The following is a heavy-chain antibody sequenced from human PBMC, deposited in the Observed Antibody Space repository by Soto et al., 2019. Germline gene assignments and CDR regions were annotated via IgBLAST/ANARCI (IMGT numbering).Heavy chain of an antibody. CDR3: ARDGCIAAACWFDP. CDR1: GDSVSXNSAA. D-gene: IGHD6-13*01. CDR2: TYYMSKWYN. V-gene: IGHV6-1*01. J-gene: IGHJ5*02. Sequence: SQTLSLTCAISGDSVSXNSAAWNWIRQSPSRGLEWLGRTYYMSKWYNDYAVSVKSRITINPDTSKNQFSLQLNSVTPEDTAVYYCARDGCIAAACWFDPWGQGTLVTVSS.